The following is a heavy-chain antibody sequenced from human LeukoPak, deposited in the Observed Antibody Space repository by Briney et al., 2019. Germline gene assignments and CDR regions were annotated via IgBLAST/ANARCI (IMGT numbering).Heavy chain of an antibody. V-gene: IGHV4-30-2*01. CDR3: AREDYSTPPIDY. CDR2: IYHSGST. CDR1: GGSISSGGYY. J-gene: IGHJ4*02. Sequence: SQTLSLTCTVSGGSISSGGYYWSWIRQPPGKGLEWIGYIYHSGSTYYNPSLKSRVTISVDRSKNQFSLKLSSVTAADTAVYYCAREDYSTPPIDYWGQGTLVTVSS. D-gene: IGHD4-11*01.